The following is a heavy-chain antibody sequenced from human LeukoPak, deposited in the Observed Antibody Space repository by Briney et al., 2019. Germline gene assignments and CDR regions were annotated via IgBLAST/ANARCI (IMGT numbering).Heavy chain of an antibody. CDR3: ARSGWYADYFDY. V-gene: IGHV3-21*04. J-gene: IGHJ4*02. Sequence: PGGSLRLSCAASGFTFSISAMNWVRQAPGRGLEWVSSISPTGGAIFYADSLRGRFTISRDNAKNSLYLQMNSLRAEDMALYYCARSGWYADYFDYWGQGTLVTVSS. D-gene: IGHD6-19*01. CDR1: GFTFSISA. CDR2: ISPTGGAI.